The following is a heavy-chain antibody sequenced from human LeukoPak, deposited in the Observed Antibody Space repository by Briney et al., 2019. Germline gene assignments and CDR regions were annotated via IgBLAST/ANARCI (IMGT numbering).Heavy chain of an antibody. J-gene: IGHJ5*02. CDR2: IIPIFGIA. CDR3: ARAHTVTIYSGFDP. CDR1: GGTFSSYA. Sequence: SVKVSCKASGGTFSSYAISWVRRAPGQGLEWMGRIIPIFGIANYAQKFQGRVTITADKSTSTAYMELSSLRSEDTAVYYCARAHTVTIYSGFDPWGQGTLVTVSS. V-gene: IGHV1-69*04. D-gene: IGHD4-17*01.